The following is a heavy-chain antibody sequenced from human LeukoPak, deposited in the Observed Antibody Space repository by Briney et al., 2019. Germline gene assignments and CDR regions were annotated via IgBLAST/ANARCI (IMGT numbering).Heavy chain of an antibody. CDR2: ISYDGSNK. CDR1: GFTFSSYA. Sequence: PGGSLRLSCAASGFTFSSYAMHWVRQAPGRGLEWVAVISYDGSNKYYADSVKGRFTISRDNSKNTLYLQMNSLRAEDTAVYYCASDPLGTRPGFDYWGQGTLVTVSS. CDR3: ASDPLGTRPGFDY. D-gene: IGHD1-1*01. J-gene: IGHJ4*02. V-gene: IGHV3-30*04.